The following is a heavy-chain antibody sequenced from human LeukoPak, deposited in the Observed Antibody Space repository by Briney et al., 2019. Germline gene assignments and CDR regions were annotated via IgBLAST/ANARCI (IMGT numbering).Heavy chain of an antibody. Sequence: SETLSLTCAVYGGSFSGYYWSWIRHPPGKGLEWIGEINHSGSTNYNPSLKSRVPISVDTSKNKFSLKLSSVTAADTAVHYCASRVKYYDSSGYPYWGQGTLVTVSS. CDR1: GGSFSGYY. J-gene: IGHJ4*02. CDR3: ASRVKYYDSSGYPY. V-gene: IGHV4-34*01. D-gene: IGHD3-22*01. CDR2: INHSGST.